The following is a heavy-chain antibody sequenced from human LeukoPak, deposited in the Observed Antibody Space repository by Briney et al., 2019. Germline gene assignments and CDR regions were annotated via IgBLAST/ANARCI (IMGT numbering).Heavy chain of an antibody. J-gene: IGHJ4*02. D-gene: IGHD2-2*01. CDR3: ARLGSTSN. V-gene: IGHV4-59*08. CDR2: IYYSGST. CDR1: GDSISSCC. Sequence: SETLSLTCTVSGDSISSCCWSWIRQPPGKGLEWIGYIYYSGSTNYNPSLKSRVTISVDTSKNQFSLKLSSVTAADTAVYYCARLGSTSNWGQGTLVTVSS.